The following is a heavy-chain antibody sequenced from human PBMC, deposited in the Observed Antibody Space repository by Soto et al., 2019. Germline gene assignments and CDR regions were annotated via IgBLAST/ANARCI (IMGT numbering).Heavy chain of an antibody. D-gene: IGHD3-22*01. Sequence: PGGSLRLSCAASGFTFSSYAMSWVRQAPGKGLEWVSAISGSGGSTYYADSVKGRFTISRDNSKNTLYLQMNSLRAEDTAVYYCAKASYYDSSGYYYGVGAFDIWGQGTMVTVSS. CDR3: AKASYYDSSGYYYGVGAFDI. CDR1: GFTFSSYA. J-gene: IGHJ3*02. V-gene: IGHV3-23*01. CDR2: ISGSGGST.